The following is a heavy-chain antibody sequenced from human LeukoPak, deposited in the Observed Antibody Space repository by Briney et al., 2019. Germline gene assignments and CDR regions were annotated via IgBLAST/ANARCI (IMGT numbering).Heavy chain of an antibody. CDR1: GFTFSSYG. CDR3: AKAPVTTCRGAFCYPFDY. CDR2: ISGSGGST. J-gene: IGHJ4*02. Sequence: GGSLRLSCAASGFTFSSYGMSWVRQAPGKGLEWVSAISGSGGSTYYADSVKGRFTISRDSSKNTLFLQMNRLRPEDAAVYYCAKAPVTTCRGAFCYPFDYWGLGTLVTVSS. V-gene: IGHV3-23*01. D-gene: IGHD2-15*01.